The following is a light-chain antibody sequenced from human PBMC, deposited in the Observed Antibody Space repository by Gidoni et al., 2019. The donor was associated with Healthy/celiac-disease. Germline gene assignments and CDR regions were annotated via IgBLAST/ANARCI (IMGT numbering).Light chain of an antibody. V-gene: IGKV3-20*01. CDR3: QQYGSSPST. CDR2: GAS. CDR1: QSVSSSY. J-gene: IGKJ1*01. Sequence: IVLAQSPGTLSLSPGERATVPCRASQSVSSSYLAWYQQKPGQAPRLLIYGASSRATGIPDRFSGSGSGTDFTLTISRLEPEDFAVYYCQQYGSSPSTFGQGTKVEIK.